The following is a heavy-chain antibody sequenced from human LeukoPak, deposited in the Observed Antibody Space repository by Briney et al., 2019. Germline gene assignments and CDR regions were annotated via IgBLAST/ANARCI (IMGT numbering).Heavy chain of an antibody. D-gene: IGHD3-10*01. Sequence: GGSLRLSCADSGFTVSNNLMNWVRQAPGKGLEWVSVTHSDGTTYFADSVQGRFTIPRDNSKNTLYLQMNSLRDEDTAVYYCARPSSLDGSGRYYIDYWGQGTLVTVSS. CDR2: THSDGTT. J-gene: IGHJ4*02. V-gene: IGHV3-66*01. CDR1: GFTVSNNL. CDR3: ARPSSLDGSGRYYIDY.